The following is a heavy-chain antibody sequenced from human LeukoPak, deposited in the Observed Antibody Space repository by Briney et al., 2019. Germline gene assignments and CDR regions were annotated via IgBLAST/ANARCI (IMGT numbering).Heavy chain of an antibody. Sequence: SGGSLRLSCAASGFTINGYGMHWVCQAPGKGLEWVTFIQNDGITRYYADSVKGRFTVSRDDSKNTVYLQMNSLRAEDTALYYCAKESSPRQLSWFDPWGQGTLVTVSS. CDR3: AKESSPRQLSWFDP. CDR1: GFTINGYG. V-gene: IGHV3-30*02. D-gene: IGHD6-13*01. J-gene: IGHJ5*02. CDR2: IQNDGITR.